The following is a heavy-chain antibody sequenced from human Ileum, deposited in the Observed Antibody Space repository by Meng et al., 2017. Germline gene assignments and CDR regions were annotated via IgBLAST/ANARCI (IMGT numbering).Heavy chain of an antibody. J-gene: IGHJ4*02. CDR2: IHHSGST. CDR1: GGSSSTSDW. V-gene: IGHV4-4*02. D-gene: IGHD1-26*01. CDR3: AREWSGSYRHFDF. Sequence: QVQLQESGPGLVKPSGTLSLTCAVSGGSSSTSDWWSWVRQPPGKGLEWIGEIHHSGSTNYNPSLKSRVTISVDKSKNQFSLKLNSVTAADTAVYYCAREWSGSYRHFDFWGQGTLVTVSS.